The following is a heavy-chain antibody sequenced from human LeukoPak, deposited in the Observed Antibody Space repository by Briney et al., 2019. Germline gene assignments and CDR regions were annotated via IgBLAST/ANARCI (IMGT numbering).Heavy chain of an antibody. J-gene: IGHJ4*02. CDR3: ARPISGATIYFDY. V-gene: IGHV4-39*01. CDR2: IYYSGST. CDR1: GGSISSSSYY. D-gene: IGHD5-12*01. Sequence: SETLSLTCTVSGGSISSSSYYWGWIRQPPGKGLEWIGSIYYSGSTYYNPSLKSRVTISVDTSKNQFSLKLSSVTAADTAVYYCARPISGATIYFDYWGQGTLVTVSS.